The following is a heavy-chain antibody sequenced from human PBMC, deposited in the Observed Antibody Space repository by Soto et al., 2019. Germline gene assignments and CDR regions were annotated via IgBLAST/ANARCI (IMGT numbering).Heavy chain of an antibody. CDR3: AKRGSGYSLFDY. Sequence: QITLKESGPTLVKPTQTLTLTCTFSGFSLSTSGVGVGWIRQPPGKALEWLALIYWDDDKRYSPSLKSRLTITKDTSKNQVVLTMTNMDPVDTATYYCAKRGSGYSLFDYWGQGTLVTVSS. V-gene: IGHV2-5*02. CDR2: IYWDDDK. J-gene: IGHJ4*02. CDR1: GFSLSTSGVG. D-gene: IGHD3-3*01.